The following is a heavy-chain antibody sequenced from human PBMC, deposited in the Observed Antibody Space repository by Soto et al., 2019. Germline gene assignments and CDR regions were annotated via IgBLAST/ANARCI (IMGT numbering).Heavy chain of an antibody. V-gene: IGHV1-69*02. J-gene: IGHJ4*02. CDR2: IIPLLDIS. CDR1: GGTFSNYT. CDR3: ARDVGHMSFYDSSGYHY. Sequence: QVQLVQSGAEVKKPGSSVTVSCKASGGTFSNYTITWVRQAPGQGLEWMGRIIPLLDISNYAQKFRGRLTMTADKFTVTAYMELSGLTSEHTAIYFCARDVGHMSFYDSSGYHYWGQGTVVTVSS. D-gene: IGHD3-22*01.